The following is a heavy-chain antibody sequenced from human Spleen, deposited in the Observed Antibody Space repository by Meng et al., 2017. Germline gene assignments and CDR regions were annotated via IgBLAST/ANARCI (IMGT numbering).Heavy chain of an antibody. CDR3: ARDVSDTVIAFDI. Sequence: QVQLQLWGAGLLEPSETLSLTCAVYGGSFSGYNWSWIRQPPGKGLEWIGEINHSGSTNYTPSLKSRVTISVDTSKNQFSLKLSSVTATDTAVYYCARDVSDTVIAFDIWGQGTMVTVSS. J-gene: IGHJ3*02. V-gene: IGHV4-34*01. CDR2: INHSGST. D-gene: IGHD3-22*01. CDR1: GGSFSGYN.